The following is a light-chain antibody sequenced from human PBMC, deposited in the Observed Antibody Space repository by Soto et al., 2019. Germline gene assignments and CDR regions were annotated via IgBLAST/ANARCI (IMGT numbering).Light chain of an antibody. CDR1: QSLLHRDGYTY. CDR2: LTS. CDR3: KQSSSSHTT. V-gene: IGKV2-28*01. Sequence: DILMTHSPLSLPVTPGESASISCRSSQSLLHRDGYTYLDWYLQKPGQSPQLLIYLTSNRASGVPDRFSGSGSVKDFTLTISTLQPEDFATYYCKQSSSSHTTFGQGTKVDIX. J-gene: IGKJ1*01.